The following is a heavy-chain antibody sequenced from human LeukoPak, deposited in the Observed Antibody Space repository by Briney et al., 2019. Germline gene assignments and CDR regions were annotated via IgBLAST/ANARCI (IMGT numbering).Heavy chain of an antibody. V-gene: IGHV1-69*13. CDR2: IIPIFGTA. J-gene: IGHJ5*02. CDR3: ARDGGPLGYCSSTSCYNYWFDP. D-gene: IGHD2-2*02. CDR1: GGTFSSYA. Sequence: ASVKVSCEASGGTFSSYAISWVRQAPGQGLEWMGGIIPIFGTANYAQKFQGRVTITADESTSTAYMELSSLRSEDTAVYYCARDGGPLGYCSSTSCYNYWFDPWGQGTLVTVSS.